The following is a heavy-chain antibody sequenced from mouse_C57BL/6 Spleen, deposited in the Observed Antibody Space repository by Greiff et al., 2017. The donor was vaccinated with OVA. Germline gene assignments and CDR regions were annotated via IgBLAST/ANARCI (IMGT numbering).Heavy chain of an antibody. CDR2: INPGSGGT. D-gene: IGHD2-2*01. J-gene: IGHJ4*01. V-gene: IGHV1-54*01. CDR1: GYAFTNYL. Sequence: QVQLQQSGAELVRPGTSVKVSCKASGYAFTNYLIEWVKQRPGQGLEWIGVINPGSGGTNYNEKFKGKATLTADKSSSTAYMQLSSLTSEDSAVHFCARYYGYDYYAMDYWGQGTSVTVSS. CDR3: ARYYGYDYYAMDY.